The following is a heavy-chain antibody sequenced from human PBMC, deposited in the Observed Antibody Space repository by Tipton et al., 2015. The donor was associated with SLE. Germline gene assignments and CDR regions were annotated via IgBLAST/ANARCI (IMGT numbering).Heavy chain of an antibody. CDR1: GGSFSAYY. J-gene: IGHJ4*02. Sequence: TLSITCAVYGGSFSAYYWSWIRQPPGKGLEWIGEINHSGSTNYNPSLKSRVTISVDTSTNQFSLKLSSVTAADTALYYCARPGSPFWSGYPFDYWGQGTLVTVSS. CDR2: INHSGST. CDR3: ARPGSPFWSGYPFDY. D-gene: IGHD3-3*01. V-gene: IGHV4-34*01.